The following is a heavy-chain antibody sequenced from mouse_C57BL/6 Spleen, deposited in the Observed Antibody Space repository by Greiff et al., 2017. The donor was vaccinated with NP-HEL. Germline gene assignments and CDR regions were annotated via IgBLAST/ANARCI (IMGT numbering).Heavy chain of an antibody. J-gene: IGHJ2*01. D-gene: IGHD1-1*01. Sequence: QVQLQQSGTELVKPGASGYTFTSYWMHWVKQRPGQGLEWIGNINPSNGGTNYNEKFKSKATLTVDKSSSTAYMQLSSLTSEDSAVYYCAREDIYYYGSSYGYWGQGTTLTVSS. V-gene: IGHV1-53*01. CDR3: AREDIYYYGSSYGY. CDR2: INPSNGGT. CDR1: GYTFTSYW.